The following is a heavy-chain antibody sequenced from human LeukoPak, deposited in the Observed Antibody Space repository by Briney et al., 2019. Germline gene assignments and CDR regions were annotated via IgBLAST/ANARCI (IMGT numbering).Heavy chain of an antibody. J-gene: IGHJ4*02. CDR1: GYSFTNYW. CDR2: IYPGDSDT. Sequence: GESLKISCKGSGYSFTNYWIGWVRQMPGKGLEWMGIIYPGDSDTRYSPSFQGQVTISADKSITTAYLQWSSLKASHTAMYYCARLLNYDDLDYWGQGTLVTVSS. V-gene: IGHV5-51*01. CDR3: ARLLNYDDLDY. D-gene: IGHD3-22*01.